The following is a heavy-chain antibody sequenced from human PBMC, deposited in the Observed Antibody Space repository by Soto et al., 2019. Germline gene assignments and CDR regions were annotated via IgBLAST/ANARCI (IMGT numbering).Heavy chain of an antibody. CDR1: GFTFSSYG. CDR3: ARAYSSSSPLYYYYYYGMDV. V-gene: IGHV3-33*01. D-gene: IGHD6-6*01. J-gene: IGHJ6*02. CDR2: IWYDGSNK. Sequence: PGGSLRLSCAASGFTFSSYGMHWVRQAPGKGLEWVAVIWYDGSNKYYADSVKGRFTISRDNSKNTLYLQMNSLRAEDTAVYYRARAYSSSSPLYYYYYYGMDVWGQGTTVTVSS.